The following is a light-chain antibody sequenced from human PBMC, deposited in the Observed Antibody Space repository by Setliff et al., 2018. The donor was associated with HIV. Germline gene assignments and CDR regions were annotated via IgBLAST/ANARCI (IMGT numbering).Light chain of an antibody. CDR3: AAWDDSLNGVV. J-gene: IGLJ2*01. CDR1: SSNIGSNA. V-gene: IGLV1-44*01. CDR2: SNN. Sequence: QFVLGQAPSVSGTPGQRVTIYCFGSSSNIGSNAVKWYHQFPGTAPKLLIYSNNQRPSGVPDRFSGSKSGTSASLAISGLQSEDEADYYCAAWDDSLNGVVFGGGTK.